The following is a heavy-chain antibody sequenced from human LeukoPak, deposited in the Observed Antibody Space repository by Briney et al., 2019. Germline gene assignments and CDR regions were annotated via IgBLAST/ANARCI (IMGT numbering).Heavy chain of an antibody. CDR1: GFTFNNYA. J-gene: IGHJ4*02. CDR3: AKDRGGGPGY. V-gene: IGHV3-23*01. CDR2: ISDSGGST. D-gene: IGHD4-23*01. Sequence: GGSLRLSCAASGFTFNNYAMSWVRQAPGKGLEWLSVISDSGGSTYYADSVEGRLTISRDNSKNTLYLQMNSLRAEDTAVYYCAKDRGGGPGYWGQGTLVTVSS.